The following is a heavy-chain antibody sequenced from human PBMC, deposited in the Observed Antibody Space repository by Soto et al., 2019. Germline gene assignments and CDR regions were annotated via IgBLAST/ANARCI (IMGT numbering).Heavy chain of an antibody. V-gene: IGHV4-38-2*01. CDR2: IYHSGST. Sequence: ETLSLTCAVSGYSISSGYYWGWIRQPPGKGLEWIGSIYHSGSTYYNPSLKSRVTISVDTSKNQFSLKLSSVTAADTAVYYCARGELLRAPFDYWGQGTLVTVSS. CDR3: ARGELLRAPFDY. CDR1: GYSISSGYY. J-gene: IGHJ4*02. D-gene: IGHD1-26*01.